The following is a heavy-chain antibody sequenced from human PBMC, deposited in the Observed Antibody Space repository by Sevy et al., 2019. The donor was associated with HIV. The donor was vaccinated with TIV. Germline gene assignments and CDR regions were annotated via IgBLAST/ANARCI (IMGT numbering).Heavy chain of an antibody. CDR3: AREISGSNGAFDI. Sequence: GGSLRLSSVVSGFSFSNYWMSWVRQAPGKGLEWVANIRQDGGEKYYVDSVKGRFTLSEDNAKKSLYLQRNGLRAEDTAVYYCAREISGSNGAFDIWGQGTTVTVSS. V-gene: IGHV3-7*03. D-gene: IGHD1-26*01. J-gene: IGHJ3*02. CDR1: GFSFSNYW. CDR2: IRQDGGEK.